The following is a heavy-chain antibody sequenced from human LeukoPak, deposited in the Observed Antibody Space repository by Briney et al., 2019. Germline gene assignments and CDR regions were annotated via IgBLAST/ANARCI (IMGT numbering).Heavy chain of an antibody. J-gene: IGHJ1*01. V-gene: IGHV3-21*04. Sequence: KSGGSLRLSCAASGFTFSSYSMNWVRQAPGKGLEWVSSISSGSSYIYYADSVKDRFTISRDNAKNSLYLQMNSLRAEDTAVYYCASMYFSQYLQHWGQGTLVTVSS. CDR3: ASMYFSQYLQH. CDR1: GFTFSSYS. CDR2: ISSGSSYI. D-gene: IGHD2-8*01.